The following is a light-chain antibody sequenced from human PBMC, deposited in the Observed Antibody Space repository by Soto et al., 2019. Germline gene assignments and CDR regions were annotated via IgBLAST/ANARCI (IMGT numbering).Light chain of an antibody. CDR2: AAS. CDR3: QQYNSYPRT. Sequence: DIQMTQFPSSLSASVGDRVNITCRASQGISSWLAWYQQKPEKAPKSLIYAASSLQSGVPSRFSGSESETNFTLTISSQQPEDFATYYCQQYNSYPRTFGQGTKVEIK. V-gene: IGKV1D-16*01. J-gene: IGKJ1*01. CDR1: QGISSW.